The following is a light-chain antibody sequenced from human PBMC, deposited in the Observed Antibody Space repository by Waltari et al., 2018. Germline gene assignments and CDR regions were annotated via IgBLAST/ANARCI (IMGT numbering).Light chain of an antibody. J-gene: IGLJ3*02. CDR3: AAWDDSLSVGV. CDR1: SSNIGSNY. Sequence: QSVLTQPPSASGTPGQRVTISCSGSSSNIGSNYVYWYQQLPGTAPKVLSYRNDQRPSGVPDRVSGSKSGTSASLAISGLRSEDEADYYCAAWDDSLSVGVFGGGTKLTVL. CDR2: RND. V-gene: IGLV1-47*01.